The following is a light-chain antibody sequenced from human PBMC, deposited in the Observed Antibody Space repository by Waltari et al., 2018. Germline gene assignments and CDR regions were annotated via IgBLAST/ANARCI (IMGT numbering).Light chain of an antibody. CDR2: EVN. J-gene: IGLJ3*02. CDR3: CSYAGRSTWV. Sequence: QSALTQPASVSGSPGQSITISCTGTSSDVGRYTFVSWYQQHPGKAPQLIIYEVNKRHSRIFNRLSGSKSGNAVSQTISGLQAEDESDYYCCSYAGRSTWVFGGGTKVTVL. CDR1: SSDVGRYTF. V-gene: IGLV2-23*02.